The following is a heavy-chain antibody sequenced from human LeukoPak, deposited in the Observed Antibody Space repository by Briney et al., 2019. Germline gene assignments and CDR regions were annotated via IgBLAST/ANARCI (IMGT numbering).Heavy chain of an antibody. CDR2: ISGSGDNT. V-gene: IGHV3-23*01. J-gene: IGHJ3*02. Sequence: GGSLRLSCAASGFTFSTYAMSWVRQAPGKGLEWVSAISGSGDNTYYADSVKGRFTISRDNAKNSLYLQMNSLRAEDTAVYYCARDEWSNHAFDIWGQGTMVTVSS. CDR3: ARDEWSNHAFDI. D-gene: IGHD2-8*01. CDR1: GFTFSTYA.